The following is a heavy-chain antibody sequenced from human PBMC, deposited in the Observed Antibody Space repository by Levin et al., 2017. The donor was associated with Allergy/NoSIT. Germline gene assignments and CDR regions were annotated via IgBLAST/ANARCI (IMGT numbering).Heavy chain of an antibody. CDR1: GGSISSSSYY. CDR2: IYYSGST. D-gene: IGHD3-16*01. CDR3: ARRGRGGDFDY. J-gene: IGHJ4*02. Sequence: SQTLSLTCTVSGGSISSSSYYWGWIRQPPGKGLEWIGSIYYSGSTYYNPSLKSRVTISVDTSKNQFSLKLSSVTAADTAVYYCARRGRGGDFDYWGQGTLVTVSS. V-gene: IGHV4-39*01.